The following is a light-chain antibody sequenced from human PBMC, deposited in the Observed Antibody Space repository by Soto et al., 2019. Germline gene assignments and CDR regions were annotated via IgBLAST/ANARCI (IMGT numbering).Light chain of an antibody. CDR3: SSYTSSSTLMV. J-gene: IGLJ2*01. CDR2: DVS. CDR1: SSDVGCYNY. V-gene: IGLV2-14*01. Sequence: QSALTQPASLSGSPGQSITISCTGTSSDVGCYNYVSWYQQHPGKAPKLMIYDVSNRPSGVSNRFSGSQSGNTASLTISGLQAEDEADYYCSSYTSSSTLMVFGGGTKLTVL.